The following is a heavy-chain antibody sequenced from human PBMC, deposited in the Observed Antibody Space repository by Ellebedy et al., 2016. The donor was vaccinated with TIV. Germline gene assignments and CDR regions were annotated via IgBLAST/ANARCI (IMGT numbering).Heavy chain of an antibody. D-gene: IGHD1-26*01. CDR2: IQTSWNT. CDR3: ARGHTESYFAAPDY. V-gene: IGHV4-4*07. J-gene: IGHJ4*02. Sequence: MPSETLSLTCTVSGGSISSYYYWSWIRPPAGKGLEWIGRIQTSWNTNYNPSLKSRVTMSVDTSKNQFSLKLTSVTAADTAVYYCARGHTESYFAAPDYWGQGTLVTVSS. CDR1: GGSISSYYY.